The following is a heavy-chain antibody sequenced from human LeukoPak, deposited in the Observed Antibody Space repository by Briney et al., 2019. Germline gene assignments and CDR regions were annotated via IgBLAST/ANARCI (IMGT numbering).Heavy chain of an antibody. CDR3: ARMFRSSWYINWFDP. CDR1: GGSFSGYY. V-gene: IGHV4-34*01. Sequence: SETLSLTCAVYGGSFSGYYWSWIRQPPGKGLEWIGEINHSGSTNYNPSLKSRVTISVDTSKNQFSLKLSSVTAADTAMYYCARMFRSSWYINWFDPWGQGTLVTVSS. J-gene: IGHJ5*02. D-gene: IGHD6-13*01. CDR2: INHSGST.